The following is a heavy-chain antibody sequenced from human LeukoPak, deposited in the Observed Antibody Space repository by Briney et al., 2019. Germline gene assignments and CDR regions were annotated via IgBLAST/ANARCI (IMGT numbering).Heavy chain of an antibody. CDR3: ARDFTPGTMDY. J-gene: IGHJ4*02. CDR1: GFTFSNAW. CDR2: IKSKTDGGTT. Sequence: GGSLRLSCAASGFTFSNAWMSWVRQAPGKGLEWVGRIKSKTDGGTTDYAAPVKGRFTISRDDSKNTLYLQMNSLRAEDTAVYYCARDFTPGTMDYWGQGTLVTVSS. V-gene: IGHV3-15*01. D-gene: IGHD2-15*01.